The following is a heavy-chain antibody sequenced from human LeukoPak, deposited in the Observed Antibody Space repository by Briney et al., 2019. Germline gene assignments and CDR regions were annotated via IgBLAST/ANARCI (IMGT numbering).Heavy chain of an antibody. CDR2: ISNDGSKK. D-gene: IGHD3-3*02. CDR1: GFTFSSYG. Sequence: GGSLRLSCAASGFTFSSYGMHWVRQAPGKGLDWVAVISNDGSKKYYADSVKGRFTISRDNSKNTLSLQVSSLRTEDTAVYYCARERTAFREDAFGIWGQGTMVTVSS. CDR3: ARERTAFREDAFGI. J-gene: IGHJ3*02. V-gene: IGHV3-30*03.